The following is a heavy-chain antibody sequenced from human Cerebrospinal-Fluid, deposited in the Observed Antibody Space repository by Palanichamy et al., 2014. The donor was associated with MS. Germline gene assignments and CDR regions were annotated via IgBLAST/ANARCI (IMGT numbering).Heavy chain of an antibody. Sequence: QVHLVQSGAEAKKPGASVKVSCRASGYTFSGYYMHWVRQAPGQGLEWMGWINPNSGGTNYAQNFQGWVTMTRDTSSATAYLELHRLKSDDTALYYCAKGASDSNYAGGMDVWGQGTMVTVSS. D-gene: IGHD4-11*01. V-gene: IGHV1-2*04. CDR3: AKGASDSNYAGGMDV. CDR2: INPNSGGT. CDR1: GYTFSGYY. J-gene: IGHJ6*02.